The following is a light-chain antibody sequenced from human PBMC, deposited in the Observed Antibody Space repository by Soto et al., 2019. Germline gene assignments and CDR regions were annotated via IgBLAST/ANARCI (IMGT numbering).Light chain of an antibody. Sequence: EIVLTQSPGTLSLSPGERATLSCRASHSVSSSYLAWYQQKPGQAPRLLIYGASSRATGIPDRFSGSGSGTEFTLTISSLQSEDFALYYCQQYNDWPLTFGQGTKVDIK. CDR2: GAS. CDR1: HSVSSSY. CDR3: QQYNDWPLT. J-gene: IGKJ1*01. V-gene: IGKV3-20*01.